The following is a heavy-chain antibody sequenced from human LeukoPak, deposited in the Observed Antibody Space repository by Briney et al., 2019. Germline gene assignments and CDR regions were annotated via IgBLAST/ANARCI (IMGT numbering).Heavy chain of an antibody. J-gene: IGHJ6*02. CDR2: IWYDGSNK. CDR3: ARDGTSVVPAASYYYYGMDV. D-gene: IGHD2-2*01. V-gene: IGHV3-33*01. CDR1: GFTFSSYG. Sequence: GRSLRLSCAASGFTFSSYGMHWVRQGPGKGLEWVAVIWYDGSNKYYADSVKGRFTISRDNSKNTLYLQMNSLRAEDTAVYYCARDGTSVVPAASYYYYGMDVWGQGTTVTVSS.